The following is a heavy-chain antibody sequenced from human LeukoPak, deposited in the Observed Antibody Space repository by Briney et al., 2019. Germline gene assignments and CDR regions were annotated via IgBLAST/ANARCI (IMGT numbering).Heavy chain of an antibody. D-gene: IGHD3-22*01. CDR3: ARDRAYYYDSSGQERVDI. J-gene: IGHJ3*02. Sequence: SETLSLTCTVSGGSISGSSYFWGWIRQPPGKGLEWIGSIYYSGSTYYNPSLKSRVTISVDKSKNQFSLKLSSVTAADTAVYYCARDRAYYYDSSGQERVDIWGQGTMVTVSS. CDR2: IYYSGST. CDR1: GGSISGSSYF. V-gene: IGHV4-39*07.